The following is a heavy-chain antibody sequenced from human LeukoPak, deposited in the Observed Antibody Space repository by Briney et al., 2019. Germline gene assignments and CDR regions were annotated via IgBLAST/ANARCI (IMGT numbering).Heavy chain of an antibody. CDR2: IYTSGST. J-gene: IGHJ6*02. Sequence: SETLSLTCTVSGSSISSYYWSWIRQPAGKGLEWIGRIYTSGSTNYNPSLKSRVTMSVDTSKNQFSLKLSSVTAADTAVYYCARDGVDYGYYYYGMDVWGQGTTVTVSS. D-gene: IGHD4-17*01. CDR3: ARDGVDYGYYYYGMDV. V-gene: IGHV4-4*07. CDR1: GSSISSYY.